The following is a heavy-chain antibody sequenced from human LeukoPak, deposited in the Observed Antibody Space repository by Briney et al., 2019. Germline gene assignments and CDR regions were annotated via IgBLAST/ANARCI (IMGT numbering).Heavy chain of an antibody. V-gene: IGHV4-4*02. Sequence: SETLSLTCAVSGGSISSNNWWGWVRQPPGKGLEWIGEIYHSGSPNYNPSLKSRVTISVDKSRNHFSLNPSSVTAADTAVYYCASGRDGYNLWGQGTLVTVSS. CDR1: GGSISSNNW. CDR3: ASGRDGYNL. D-gene: IGHD5-24*01. CDR2: IYHSGSP. J-gene: IGHJ4*02.